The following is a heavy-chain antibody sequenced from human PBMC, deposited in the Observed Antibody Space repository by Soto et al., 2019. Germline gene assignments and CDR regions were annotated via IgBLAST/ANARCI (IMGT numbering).Heavy chain of an antibody. V-gene: IGHV1-24*01. J-gene: IGHJ6*02. CDR3: ARGGGDSSAPIPFDYYYYGMDV. Sequence: GASVKVSCKVSGYTLTELSMHWVRQAPGKGLEWMGGFDPEDGETIYAQKFQGRVTMTEDTSTDTAYMELRGLRSDDTAVYYCARGGGDSSAPIPFDYYYYGMDVWGQGTTVTVSS. CDR2: FDPEDGET. CDR1: GYTLTELS. D-gene: IGHD3-22*01.